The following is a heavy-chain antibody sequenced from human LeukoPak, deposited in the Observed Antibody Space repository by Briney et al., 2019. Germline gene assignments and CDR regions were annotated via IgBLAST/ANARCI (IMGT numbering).Heavy chain of an antibody. J-gene: IGHJ5*02. D-gene: IGHD4-17*01. CDR3: ARGGGYGDLRLDP. CDR1: GGTFSSYA. Sequence: SVKVSCKASGGTFSSYAISWVRQAPGQGLEWMGGIIPIFGTANYAQKFQGRVTITTDESTSTAYMELSSLRSEDTAVHYCARGGGYGDLRLDPWGQGTLVTVSS. V-gene: IGHV1-69*05. CDR2: IIPIFGTA.